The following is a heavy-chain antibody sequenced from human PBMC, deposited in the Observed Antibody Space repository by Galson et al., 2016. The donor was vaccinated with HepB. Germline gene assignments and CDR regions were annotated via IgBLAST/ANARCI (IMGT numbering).Heavy chain of an antibody. Sequence: PALVKPTQTLTLTCTFPGFSLTSSGEGVGWIRQPPGKALEWLSLINWAGDKRYSPSLKSRLTITADTSKNQVVLTMTNMDPVDTATYYCAHRRRTVVVGTQFDSWGQGILVTVSS. CDR2: INWAGDK. CDR3: AHRRRTVVVGTQFDS. V-gene: IGHV2-5*02. CDR1: GFSLTSSGEG. D-gene: IGHD2-21*01. J-gene: IGHJ4*02.